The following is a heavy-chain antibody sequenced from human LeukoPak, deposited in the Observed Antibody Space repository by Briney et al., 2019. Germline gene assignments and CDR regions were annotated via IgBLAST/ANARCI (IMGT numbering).Heavy chain of an antibody. D-gene: IGHD3-22*01. CDR3: ARDYGSGYHDY. V-gene: IGHV4-39*07. J-gene: IGHJ4*02. CDR2: IYYSGST. CDR1: GGSITTNTYY. Sequence: PSETLSLTCTVSGGSITTNTYYWGWIRQPPGKGLEWIGTIYYSGSTKYNPSLKSRVTISVDTSKNHFSLKLSSVTAADTAVYYCARDYGSGYHDYWGQGTLVTVSS.